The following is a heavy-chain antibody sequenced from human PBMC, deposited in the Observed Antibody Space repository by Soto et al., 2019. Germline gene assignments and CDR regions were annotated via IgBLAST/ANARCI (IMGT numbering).Heavy chain of an antibody. Sequence: ESGGGVVQPGRSLRLSCAASGFTFSSYVMHWVRQAPGKGLEWVAVIIYDGSTKYYADSVKGRFTISRDNSKSTLYLQMNSLRAEDTAVYYCAKDRMGAGVRGYFDYWGQGTLVTVS. V-gene: IGHV3-30*18. CDR3: AKDRMGAGVRGYFDY. CDR2: IIYDGSTK. D-gene: IGHD3-10*01. CDR1: GFTFSSYV. J-gene: IGHJ4*02.